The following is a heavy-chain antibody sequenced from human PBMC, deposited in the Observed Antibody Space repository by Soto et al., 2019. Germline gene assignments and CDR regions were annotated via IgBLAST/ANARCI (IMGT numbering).Heavy chain of an antibody. CDR1: GDTFSSYY. J-gene: IGHJ6*02. Sequence: GASVKVSCKASGDTFSSYYMHWVRQAPGQGLEWMGIIDPSGGSTRYAQKFQGRVTMTRDTSTSTVYMEVSSLRFEDTAVYYCASRQEYYYGMDVWGQETTVTVSS. CDR2: IDPSGGST. CDR3: ASRQEYYYGMDV. V-gene: IGHV1-46*01.